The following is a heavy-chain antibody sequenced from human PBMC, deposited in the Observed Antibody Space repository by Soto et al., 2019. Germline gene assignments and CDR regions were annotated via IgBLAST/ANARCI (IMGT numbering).Heavy chain of an antibody. CDR2: FDPEGGEA. CDR1: GHTLTEFS. Sequence: ASVKVSCKISGHTLTEFSIHWVRQAPGKGLEWMGGFDPEGGEAIYAQKWHGRVTVTEDTVTDTAYMELSAEDTAVYYCAKEGGRARGYNYGNTYFDYWGQGTRVTVSS. J-gene: IGHJ4*02. CDR3: AKEGGRARGYNYGNTYFDY. D-gene: IGHD5-12*01. V-gene: IGHV1-24*01.